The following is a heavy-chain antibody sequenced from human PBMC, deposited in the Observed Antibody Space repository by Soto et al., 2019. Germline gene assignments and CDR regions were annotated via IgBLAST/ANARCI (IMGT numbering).Heavy chain of an antibody. Sequence: ASVKVSCKASGGTFSSYAISWVRQAPGQGLEWMGGIIPIFGTANYAQKFQGRVTITADTSTSTAYMELSSLRSEDTAVYYCARDADIVLVPAAEPSSGRGWFDPWGQGTLVTVSS. CDR1: GGTFSSYA. CDR2: IIPIFGTA. J-gene: IGHJ5*02. V-gene: IGHV1-69*06. D-gene: IGHD2-2*01. CDR3: ARDADIVLVPAAEPSSGRGWFDP.